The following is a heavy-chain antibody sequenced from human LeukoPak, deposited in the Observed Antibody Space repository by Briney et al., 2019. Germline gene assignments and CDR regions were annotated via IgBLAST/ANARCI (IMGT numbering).Heavy chain of an antibody. D-gene: IGHD3-10*01. V-gene: IGHV1-2*02. CDR2: INPNSDGT. CDR1: GYTFTGYY. CDR3: TRPGYDTLARGDL. Sequence: GASVKVSCKASGYTFTGYYLHWVRQAPGQGLEWMGWINPNSDGTDYAQKFQGRVTMTRDTSISTAYMELSRLRSDDTAIYYCTRPGYDTLARGDLWGQGTLVTVSS. J-gene: IGHJ5*02.